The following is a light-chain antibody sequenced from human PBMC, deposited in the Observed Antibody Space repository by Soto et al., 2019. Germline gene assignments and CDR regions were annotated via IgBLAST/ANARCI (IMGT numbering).Light chain of an antibody. CDR2: GNS. CDR1: SSNIGAGYD. CDR3: QSYDSRLSGSV. Sequence: QSALTQPPSVSGAPGQRVTISCTGSSSNIGAGYDVHWYQQLPGTAPKLLIYGNSNRPSGVPDRFSGSKSGTSASLAITGLQAEDEADYYCQSYDSRLSGSVFGRGTQLTVL. V-gene: IGLV1-40*01. J-gene: IGLJ2*01.